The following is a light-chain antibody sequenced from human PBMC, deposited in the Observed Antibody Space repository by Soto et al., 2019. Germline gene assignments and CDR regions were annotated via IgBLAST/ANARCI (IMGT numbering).Light chain of an antibody. V-gene: IGLV2-14*03. CDR2: DFT. J-gene: IGLJ1*01. CDR1: SRDVTDSDS. Sequence: QSVLTQPASVSGSPGQSVTISCAGASRDVTDSDSVSWYQHRPGEAPELKILDFTYRPSGVSDRFSGSLSADTASLTSSGLQVEDEGDYYCVSYTNPGTYVFGPGTKLTVL. CDR3: VSYTNPGTYV.